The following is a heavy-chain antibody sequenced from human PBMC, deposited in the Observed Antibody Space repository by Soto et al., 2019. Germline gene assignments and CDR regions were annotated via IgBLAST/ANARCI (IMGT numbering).Heavy chain of an antibody. CDR1: GFTFSSYA. Sequence: GWSLRLSCAASGFTFSSYAMSWVRQAPGKGLEWVSAISGSGGSTYYADSVKGRFTISRDNSKNTLYLQMNSLRAEDTAVYYCAKLKGCSSSRWRCGGAFDIWGQGTMVTVSS. CDR3: AKLKGCSSSRWRCGGAFDI. J-gene: IGHJ3*02. V-gene: IGHV3-23*01. D-gene: IGHD6-13*01. CDR2: ISGSGGST.